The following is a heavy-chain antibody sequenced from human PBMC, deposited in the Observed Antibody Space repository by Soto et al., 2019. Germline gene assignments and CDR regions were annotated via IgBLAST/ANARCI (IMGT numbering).Heavy chain of an antibody. J-gene: IGHJ6*02. V-gene: IGHV4-34*01. Sequence: SETLSLTCAVYGGSFSGYYWSWIRQPPGKGLEWIGEINHSGSTNYNPSLKSRVTISVDTSKNQFSLKLSSVTAADTAVYYCARFRPRIQLVYYYGMDVWGQGTTVTVSS. CDR2: INHSGST. D-gene: IGHD5-18*01. CDR3: ARFRPRIQLVYYYGMDV. CDR1: GGSFSGYY.